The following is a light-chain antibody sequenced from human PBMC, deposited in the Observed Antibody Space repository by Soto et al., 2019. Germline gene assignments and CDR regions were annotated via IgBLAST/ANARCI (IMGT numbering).Light chain of an antibody. Sequence: SVLTQPPSASGAPGQRVTVSCSGSNSNIGSNTVSWYQQLPGAAPTLLIYNDNERPSGVPDRFSGSKSGTSASLAISGLQSEDEADYYCAAWDETLIDVFGTGTKVTVL. CDR2: NDN. CDR1: NSNIGSNT. CDR3: AAWDETLIDV. J-gene: IGLJ1*01. V-gene: IGLV1-44*01.